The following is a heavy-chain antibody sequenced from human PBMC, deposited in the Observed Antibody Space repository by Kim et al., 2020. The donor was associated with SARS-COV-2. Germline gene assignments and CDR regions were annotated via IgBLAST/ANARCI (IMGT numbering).Heavy chain of an antibody. D-gene: IGHD3-10*01. CDR1: AGFTFRNYW. CDR2: INPDGSDK. V-gene: IGHV3-7*03. J-gene: IGHJ4*02. CDR3: ARGHSGI. Sequence: GGSLRLSCAASAGFTFRNYWMTWARQAPGKGLEWVAAINPDGSDKYYVDSVKGRFTISRDNAQGPLYLRMNGLRVEDTAVYSCARGHSGIWGQGTLVTVSS.